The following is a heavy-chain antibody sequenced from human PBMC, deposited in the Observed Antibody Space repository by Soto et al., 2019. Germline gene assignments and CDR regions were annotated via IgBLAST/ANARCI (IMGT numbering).Heavy chain of an antibody. J-gene: IGHJ5*01. CDR1: GFKFSSYA. V-gene: IGHV3-23*01. CDR2: ISATGGGT. CDR3: AKDRRAGGNSAFYFDF. D-gene: IGHD3-16*01. Sequence: QAGGSLRLSCAASGFKFSSYAMSWVRQAPGKGLEWVSLISATGGGTYYADSVKGRFTISRDNSDNTLYLQVHSLRAEDTAVYYCAKDRRAGGNSAFYFDFWGQGAQVTVSS.